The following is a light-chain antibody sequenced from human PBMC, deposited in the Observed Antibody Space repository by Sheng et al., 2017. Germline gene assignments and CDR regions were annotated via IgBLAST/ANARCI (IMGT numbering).Light chain of an antibody. V-gene: IGKV1-5*03. CDR1: QSIGSW. CDR3: QKYNSYSRT. J-gene: IGKJ1*01. Sequence: DIQMTQSPSTLSAFVGDRVTITCRASQSIGSWLAWYQQKPGRAPKLLIYKASSLESGVPSRFSGSGSGTEFTLTISSLQPDDFATYYCQKYNSYSRTFGQGT. CDR2: KAS.